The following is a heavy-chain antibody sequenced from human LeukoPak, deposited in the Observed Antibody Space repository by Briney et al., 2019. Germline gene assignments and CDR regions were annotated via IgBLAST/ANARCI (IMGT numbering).Heavy chain of an antibody. V-gene: IGHV3-30*02. Sequence: GGSLRLSCAASEFTFSSYGMHWVRQAPGKGLEWVAFIRYDGGNKYYADSVKGRFTISRDNSKNTLYLQMNSLRAEDAAVYYCARQTGSGLFILPGGQGTLVTVSS. J-gene: IGHJ4*02. D-gene: IGHD3/OR15-3a*01. CDR3: ARQTGSGLFILP. CDR1: EFTFSSYG. CDR2: IRYDGGNK.